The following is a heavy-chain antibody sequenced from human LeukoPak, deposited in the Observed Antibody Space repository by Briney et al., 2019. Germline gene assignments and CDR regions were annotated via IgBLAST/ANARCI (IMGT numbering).Heavy chain of an antibody. CDR2: ISSSSSYI. CDR3: AKSGYNRFDY. D-gene: IGHD5-24*01. J-gene: IGHJ4*02. Sequence: GGSLRLSCAASGFTFSSYSMNWARQAPGKGLEWVSSISSSSSYIYYADSVKGRFTISRDNAKNSLYLQMNSLIAEDTAVYYCAKSGYNRFDYWGQGTRVTVSS. CDR1: GFTFSSYS. V-gene: IGHV3-21*04.